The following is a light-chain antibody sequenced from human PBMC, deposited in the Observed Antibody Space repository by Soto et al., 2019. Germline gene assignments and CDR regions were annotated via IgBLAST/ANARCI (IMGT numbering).Light chain of an antibody. CDR3: QQYYSDSPT. J-gene: IGKJ1*01. V-gene: IGKV1-39*01. CDR1: QSIVNS. CDR2: AAS. Sequence: DIQMTQSPSSLSSSVGDRVTITCRASQSIVNSLSWYQQKPGKAPKLLIFAASNLESGVPIRFSGSGSGTDFTLTISSLQAEDVAVYYCQQYYSDSPTFGQGTKVEIK.